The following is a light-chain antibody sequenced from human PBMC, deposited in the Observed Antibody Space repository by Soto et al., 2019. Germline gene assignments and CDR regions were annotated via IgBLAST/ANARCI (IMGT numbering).Light chain of an antibody. CDR3: ATWDDSLTSVL. Sequence: QLVLTQPPSASGTPGQTVTISCSGSSSNIGSNAVNWYQQLPGTVPKLLLYSDNQRPAGVPDRVSGSKSGTSASLAISGLQSEDEADYYCATWDDSLTSVLFGEGTKLTVL. CDR1: SSNIGSNA. J-gene: IGLJ3*02. V-gene: IGLV1-44*01. CDR2: SDN.